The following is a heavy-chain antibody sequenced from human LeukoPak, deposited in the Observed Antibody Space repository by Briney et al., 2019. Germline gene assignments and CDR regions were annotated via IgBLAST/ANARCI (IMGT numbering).Heavy chain of an antibody. CDR2: IASDGSHT. D-gene: IGHD2-21*01. CDR1: GFTFSTYF. Sequence: GGSLRLSCAASGFTFSTYFMRWVRQAPGKGLEWVADIASDGSHTFCVESVKGRFTISRDNSKNTLYLQMNSLRAEDTAVYFCARERQDTILHSGAFDIWGQGTMVTVSS. J-gene: IGHJ3*02. CDR3: ARERQDTILHSGAFDI. V-gene: IGHV3-30-3*01.